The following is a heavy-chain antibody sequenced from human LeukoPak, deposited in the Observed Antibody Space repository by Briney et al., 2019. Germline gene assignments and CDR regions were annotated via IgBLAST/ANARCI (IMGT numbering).Heavy chain of an antibody. CDR2: ITPNNGGT. J-gene: IGHJ4*02. CDR3: AREIGGATSFDY. CDR1: GYTFTDYY. V-gene: IGHV1-2*06. Sequence: ASVKVSCKASGYTFTDYYMHWVRQAPGQGIEWMGRITPNNGGTNYAQKFQGRVTMTRDTSISTAYMELSRLRSDDTAVYYCAREIGGATSFDYWGQGALVTVSS. D-gene: IGHD1-26*01.